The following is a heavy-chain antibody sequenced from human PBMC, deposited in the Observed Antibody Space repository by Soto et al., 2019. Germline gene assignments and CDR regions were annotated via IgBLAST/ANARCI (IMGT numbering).Heavy chain of an antibody. CDR1: GFTFSDDY. V-gene: IGHV3-11*01. D-gene: IGHD6-6*01. CDR3: ARGISSSSNYYYYYMDV. CDR2: ISSRGSTI. Sequence: PGGSLRLSCAASGFTFSDDYMSWIRQAPGKGLERVSYISSRGSTIYYADSVKGRFTISRDNAKNSLYLQMNSLRAEDTAVYYCARGISSSSNYYYYYMDVWGKGTTVTVSS. J-gene: IGHJ6*03.